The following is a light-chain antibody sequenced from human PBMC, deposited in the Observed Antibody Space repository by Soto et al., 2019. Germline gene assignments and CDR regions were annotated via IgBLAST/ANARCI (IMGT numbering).Light chain of an antibody. CDR3: SSHEGSINLV. Sequence: QSALTQPPSASGSPGQSVTISCTGTSSDVGAYNSVSWYQQHPGKVPRLMIYEVSKRPSGVPDRFSGSKSGNTASLTVSGLQAEDEADYYCSSHEGSINLVFGGGTKFTVL. V-gene: IGLV2-8*01. CDR1: SSDVGAYNS. CDR2: EVS. J-gene: IGLJ2*01.